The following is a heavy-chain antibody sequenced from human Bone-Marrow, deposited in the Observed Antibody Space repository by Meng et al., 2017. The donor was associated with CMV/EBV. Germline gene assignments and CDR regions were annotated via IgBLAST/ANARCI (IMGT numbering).Heavy chain of an antibody. CDR3: AHNLAPGSQPSQLYYYND. CDR1: GFSLTTSGVG. CDR2: IHWNDDK. V-gene: IGHV2-5*01. Sequence: SGPTLVKPSQTLTLTCTLSGFSLTTSGVGVGWIRQPPGKALEWLALIHWNDDKRYNPSLQSRLTVTKDTSKNQVVLTMTNVDLVYTATYYCAHNLAPGSQPSQLYYYNDWGQGTLVTVSS. D-gene: IGHD2-8*01. J-gene: IGHJ4*02.